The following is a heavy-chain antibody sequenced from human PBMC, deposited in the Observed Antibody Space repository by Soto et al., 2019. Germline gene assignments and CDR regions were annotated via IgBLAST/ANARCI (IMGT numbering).Heavy chain of an antibody. CDR3: AREDNYDFWSGRKRWFEP. J-gene: IGHJ5*02. V-gene: IGHV4-59*01. CDR1: GCSISSYY. CDR2: IYYSGST. D-gene: IGHD3-3*01. Sequence: SDTLSLTCAGSGCSISSYYWSLIGQPPGKGLEWIGYIYYSGSTNYNPSLKSRVTISVDTSKNQFSLKLSSVTAADTAVYYCAREDNYDFWSGRKRWFEPWGQGTLVTVSS.